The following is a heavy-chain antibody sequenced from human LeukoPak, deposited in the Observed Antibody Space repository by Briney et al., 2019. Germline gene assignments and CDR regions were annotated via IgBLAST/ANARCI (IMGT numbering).Heavy chain of an antibody. J-gene: IGHJ4*02. Sequence: KPGGSLRLSCAASGFTFSSYSMNWVRQAPGKGLEWVSSISSSGSYIYYADSVKGRFTIPRDNAKNSLYLQMNSLRAEDTAVYYCARESSSWIFDYWGQGTLVTVSS. D-gene: IGHD6-13*01. V-gene: IGHV3-21*01. CDR1: GFTFSSYS. CDR3: ARESSSWIFDY. CDR2: ISSSGSYI.